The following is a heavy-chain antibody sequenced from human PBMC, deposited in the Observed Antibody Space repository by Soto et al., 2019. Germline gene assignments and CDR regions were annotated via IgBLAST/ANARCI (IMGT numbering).Heavy chain of an antibody. J-gene: IGHJ3*02. Sequence: GESLKISCKGSGYTFTSHWIGWVRQMPGKGLEWMGIIYPGDYETRYSPSFEGQIFVSVDKSITTAYLQWISLKASDPAMYFWARHHRNDPVPFDIGGKGKMVTVSS. CDR2: IYPGDYET. CDR3: ARHHRNDPVPFDI. D-gene: IGHD1-1*01. CDR1: GYTFTSHW. V-gene: IGHV5-51*01.